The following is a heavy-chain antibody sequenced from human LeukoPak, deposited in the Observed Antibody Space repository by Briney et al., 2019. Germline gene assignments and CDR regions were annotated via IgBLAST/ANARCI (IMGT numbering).Heavy chain of an antibody. CDR2: IIPIFGTA. V-gene: IGHV1-69*05. J-gene: IGHJ4*02. CDR1: GGTFSSYA. Sequence: GASVKVSCKASGGTFSSYAISWVRQAPGQGLEWMGRIIPIFGTANYAQKFQGRVTITTDESTSTACMELSSLRSEDTAVYYCARASDCSGGSCPISYWGQGTLVTVSS. D-gene: IGHD2-15*01. CDR3: ARASDCSGGSCPISY.